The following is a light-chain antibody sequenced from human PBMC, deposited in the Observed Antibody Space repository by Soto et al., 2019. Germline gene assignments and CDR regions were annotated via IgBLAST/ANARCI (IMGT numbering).Light chain of an antibody. CDR2: DNT. CDR3: QSYDTRLSGSCV. J-gene: IGLJ1*01. CDR1: STNMGAGYD. Sequence: QSVLTQPPSVSGAPGQRVTISCSGSSTNMGAGYDVHWYQQLPGTAPKLLIYDNTKRPSGAPDRFSGSKSGTSASLAITGLQAEDEADYYCQSYDTRLSGSCVFGTGTKVTVL. V-gene: IGLV1-40*01.